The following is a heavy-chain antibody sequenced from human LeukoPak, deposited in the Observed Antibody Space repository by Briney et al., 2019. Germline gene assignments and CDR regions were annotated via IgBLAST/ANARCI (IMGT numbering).Heavy chain of an antibody. D-gene: IGHD3-22*01. CDR1: GGSFSGYY. CDR3: ARSDSSAYYFDY. Sequence: PSETLSLTCAVYGGSFSGYYWSWIRQHPGKGLEWIGYIYDGGATSYNPSLKSRLTISVDTSRNQFSLRLSSVTAADSAVYYCARSDSSAYYFDYWGQGTLVTVSS. V-gene: IGHV4-31*11. J-gene: IGHJ4*02. CDR2: IYDGGAT.